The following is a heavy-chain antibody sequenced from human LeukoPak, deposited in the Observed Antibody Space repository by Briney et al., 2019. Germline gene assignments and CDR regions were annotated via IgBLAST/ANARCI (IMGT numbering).Heavy chain of an antibody. Sequence: ASERVSCKASGYTFTSYGISWVRQAPGLGLEWMGWISAYDGNTNYAQKLQGRVTMTTDTSTSTAYMELRSLRSDDTAVYYCAREKNLPYYDYVWGSRALYYWGQGTLVTVSS. CDR3: AREKNLPYYDYVWGSRALYY. J-gene: IGHJ4*02. CDR2: ISAYDGNT. CDR1: GYTFTSYG. V-gene: IGHV1-18*01. D-gene: IGHD3-16*01.